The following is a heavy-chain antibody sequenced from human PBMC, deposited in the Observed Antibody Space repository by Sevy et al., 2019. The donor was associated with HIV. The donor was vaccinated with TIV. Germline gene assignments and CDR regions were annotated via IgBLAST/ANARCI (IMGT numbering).Heavy chain of an antibody. J-gene: IGHJ2*01. V-gene: IGHV4-59*01. D-gene: IGHD3-22*01. CDR1: GGSISSYY. CDR2: IYYSGST. Sequence: SETLSLTCTVSGGSISSYYWSWIRQPPGKGLEWIGYIYYSGSTNYNPSLKSRVTISVDTSKNQFTLKLSAVTAADSAVYYCARGTSYYYDGRYWYFDLWGRGTLVTVSS. CDR3: ARGTSYYYDGRYWYFDL.